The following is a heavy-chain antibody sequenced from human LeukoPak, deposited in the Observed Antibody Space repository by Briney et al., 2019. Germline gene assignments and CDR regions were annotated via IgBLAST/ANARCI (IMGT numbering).Heavy chain of an antibody. D-gene: IGHD3-10*01. CDR3: ARELVVRGVIGAFDI. CDR2: ISSSNNYM. V-gene: IGHV3-21*01. J-gene: IGHJ3*02. Sequence: PGGSLRLSCAASGFTFSSYSMNWVRQAPGKGLEWVSSISSSNNYMYYADSVKGRFTISRDNAKNSLYLQMNSLRAEDTAVYYCARELVVRGVIGAFDIWGQGTVVTVSS. CDR1: GFTFSSYS.